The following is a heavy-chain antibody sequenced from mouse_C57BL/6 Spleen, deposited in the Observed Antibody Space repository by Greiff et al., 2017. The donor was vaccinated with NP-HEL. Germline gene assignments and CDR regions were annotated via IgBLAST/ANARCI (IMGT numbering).Heavy chain of an antibody. Sequence: VQLQQSGAELVKPGASVKISCKASGYAFSSYWMNWVKQRPGKGLEWIGQIYPGDGDTNYNGKFKGKATLTADKSSSTAYMQLSSLTSEDSAVYFCARSGFTTVVAPFDYWGQGTTLTVSS. D-gene: IGHD1-1*01. V-gene: IGHV1-80*01. CDR1: GYAFSSYW. CDR2: IYPGDGDT. J-gene: IGHJ2*01. CDR3: ARSGFTTVVAPFDY.